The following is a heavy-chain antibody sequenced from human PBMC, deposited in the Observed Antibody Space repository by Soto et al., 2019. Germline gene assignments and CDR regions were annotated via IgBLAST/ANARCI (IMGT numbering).Heavy chain of an antibody. Sequence: PGGSLRLSCAASGFTFSSYEMNWVRQAPGKGLEWVSYISSSGSTIYYADSVKGRFTISRDNAKNSLYLQMNSLRAEDTAVYYCARPSSRLGGAFDIWGQGTMVTVSS. J-gene: IGHJ3*02. V-gene: IGHV3-48*03. CDR3: ARPSSRLGGAFDI. CDR2: ISSSGSTI. D-gene: IGHD6-19*01. CDR1: GFTFSSYE.